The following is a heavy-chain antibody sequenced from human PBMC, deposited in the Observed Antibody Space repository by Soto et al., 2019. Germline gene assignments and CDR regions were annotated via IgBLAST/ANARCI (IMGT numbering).Heavy chain of an antibody. J-gene: IGHJ5*01. V-gene: IGHV3-23*01. D-gene: IGHD3-22*01. CDR1: GFTFSNYA. CDR3: ARGMAGFYDSSGSLDS. CDR2: MSNSGGGE. Sequence: PVGSLRLSCAASGFTFSNYAVGWVRQAPGKGLQWVEGMSNSGGGESYAESVKGRFTISRDNSKSTVYLHMNSLRAEDTAVYYCARGMAGFYDSSGSLDSWGQGTLVPVSS.